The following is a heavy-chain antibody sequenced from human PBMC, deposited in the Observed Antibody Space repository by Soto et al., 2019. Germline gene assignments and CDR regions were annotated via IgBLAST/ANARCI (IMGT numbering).Heavy chain of an antibody. CDR3: AKDRNYPRDQFHY. CDR1: GFTFSTYA. CDR2: ISANGQGI. J-gene: IGHJ4*02. D-gene: IGHD1-7*01. Sequence: GGSLRLSCAASGFTFSTYALSWVRQAPGKGLEWVSAISANGQGIYYADSVRGRFTISRDNSKNTIFLHMDSLRAEDTAVYHCAKDRNYPRDQFHYWGQGTLVTVSS. V-gene: IGHV3-23*01.